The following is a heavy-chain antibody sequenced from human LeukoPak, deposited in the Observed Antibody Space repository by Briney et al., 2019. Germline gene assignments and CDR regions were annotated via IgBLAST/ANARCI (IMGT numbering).Heavy chain of an antibody. CDR1: GGSISSGDNY. D-gene: IGHD5-18*01. Sequence: SQTLSLTCTVSGGSISSGDNYWSWIRQPAGKGLEWIGRIYTSGGTNYSPSLKSRVTISEDTSKNQFSLKLSSVTAADTAVYYCASAYTYASRFVYWGQGTLVTVSS. CDR3: ASAYTYASRFVY. CDR2: IYTSGGT. J-gene: IGHJ4*02. V-gene: IGHV4-61*02.